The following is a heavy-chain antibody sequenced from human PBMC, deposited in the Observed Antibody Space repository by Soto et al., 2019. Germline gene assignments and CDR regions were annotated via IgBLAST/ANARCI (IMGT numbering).Heavy chain of an antibody. D-gene: IGHD3-10*01. J-gene: IGHJ6*02. CDR2: INHSGST. CDR1: GGSFSGYY. V-gene: IGHV4-34*01. CDR3: AVNMVRGVIITPVAGGMDV. Sequence: QVQLQQWGAGLLKPSETLSLTCAVYGGSFSGYYWSWIRQPPGKGLEWIGEINHSGSTNYNPSLKIRVTISVDTSKNPFSLKLSSVTAADTAVYYCAVNMVRGVIITPVAGGMDVWGQGTTVTVSS.